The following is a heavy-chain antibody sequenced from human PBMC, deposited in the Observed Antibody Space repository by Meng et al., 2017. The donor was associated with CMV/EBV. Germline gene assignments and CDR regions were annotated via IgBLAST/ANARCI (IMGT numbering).Heavy chain of an antibody. J-gene: IGHJ5*02. D-gene: IGHD3-3*01. Sequence: QVHLQQWCAGLLKPSETLSLTCAVYGGSFSGYYWSWIRQPPGKGLEWIGEINHSGSTNYNPSLKSRVTISVDTSKNQFSLKLSSVTAADTAVYYCARGSRRLPRFNWFDPWGQGTLVTVAS. V-gene: IGHV4-34*01. CDR1: GGSFSGYY. CDR3: ARGSRRLPRFNWFDP. CDR2: INHSGST.